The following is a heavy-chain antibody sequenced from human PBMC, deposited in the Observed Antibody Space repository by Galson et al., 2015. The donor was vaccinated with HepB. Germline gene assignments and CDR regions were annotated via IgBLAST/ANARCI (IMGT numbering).Heavy chain of an antibody. V-gene: IGHV3-30*18. Sequence: ALRLSCAASGFTFSSYGMHWVRQAPGKGLEWVAVISYDGSNKYYADSVKGRFTISRDNSKNKLYLTQNSISAEDTAVNYCAKDLPRTRYFDWLSTGFDYWGQRTLVTVSS. J-gene: IGHJ4*02. CDR3: AKDLPRTRYFDWLSTGFDY. CDR2: ISYDGSNK. D-gene: IGHD3-9*01. CDR1: GFTFSSYG.